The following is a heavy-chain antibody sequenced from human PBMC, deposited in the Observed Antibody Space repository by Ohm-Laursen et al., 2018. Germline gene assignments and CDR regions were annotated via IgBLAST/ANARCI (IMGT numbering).Heavy chain of an antibody. CDR2: IGAYNGNT. J-gene: IGHJ4*02. D-gene: IGHD1-26*01. Sequence: VSSVKVSCKASGYTFTSYGISWVRQAPGQGLEWMGWIGAYNGNTNYAQKLQGRVTMTTDTSTSTAYMELRSLRSDDTAVYYCASSGRYYDRAYYFDYWGQGTLVTVSS. CDR1: GYTFTSYG. V-gene: IGHV1-18*01. CDR3: ASSGRYYDRAYYFDY.